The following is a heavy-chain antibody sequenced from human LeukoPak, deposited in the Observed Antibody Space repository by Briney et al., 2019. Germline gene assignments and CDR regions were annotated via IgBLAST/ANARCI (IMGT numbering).Heavy chain of an antibody. Sequence: ASVKVSCKASGYTFTSYDINWVRQATGQGLEWMGWMNPNSGNTGYAQKFQGRVTMTRNTSISTAYMELSSLRSEDTAVYYCARTVTTRREMDVWGKGTTVTVSS. CDR3: ARTVTTRREMDV. V-gene: IGHV1-8*01. J-gene: IGHJ6*04. D-gene: IGHD4-17*01. CDR2: MNPNSGNT. CDR1: GYTFTSYD.